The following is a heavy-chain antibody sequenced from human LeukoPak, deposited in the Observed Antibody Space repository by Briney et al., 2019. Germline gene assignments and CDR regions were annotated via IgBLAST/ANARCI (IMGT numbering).Heavy chain of an antibody. CDR3: ARGGSCSGGSCYFDY. J-gene: IGHJ4*02. Sequence: GESLKISCKGSGYSFTTYWIGWVRQMPGKGLEWMGIIYPGDSDTRYSPSFQGQVTMPADKSISTAYLQWSSLKASDTAMYYCARGGSCSGGSCYFDYWGQGTLVTVSS. V-gene: IGHV5-51*01. CDR1: GYSFTTYW. D-gene: IGHD2-15*01. CDR2: IYPGDSDT.